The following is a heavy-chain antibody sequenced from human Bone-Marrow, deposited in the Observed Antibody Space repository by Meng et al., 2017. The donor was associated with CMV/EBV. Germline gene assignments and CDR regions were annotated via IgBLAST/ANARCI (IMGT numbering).Heavy chain of an antibody. CDR1: GYTLSSYD. J-gene: IGHJ4*02. V-gene: IGHV1-8*01. D-gene: IGHD2-2*01. CDR2: MNPNSGNT. CDR3: ARGGPDIVVVPDARGNFDY. Sequence: ASVKVSCKASGYTLSSYDINWVRQATGQGLEWMGWMNPNSGNTGYAQKFQGRVTLTRNTSISTAYMELSDLRSEDTAVYYCARGGPDIVVVPDARGNFDYWGQGTLVTVSS.